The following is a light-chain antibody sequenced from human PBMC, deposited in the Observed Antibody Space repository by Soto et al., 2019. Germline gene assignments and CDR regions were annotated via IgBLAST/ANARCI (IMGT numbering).Light chain of an antibody. Sequence: IQMTQSPSFLSASVGDRVTITCRASQGISNSLGWYQQKPGKAPKLLMYAASTLQSGVPSRFSGSGFGTEFTLTISNLQPEDFASYYCLQDYNYPRTFGQGTKVDTK. CDR3: LQDYNYPRT. V-gene: IGKV1-6*02. CDR2: AAS. CDR1: QGISNS. J-gene: IGKJ1*01.